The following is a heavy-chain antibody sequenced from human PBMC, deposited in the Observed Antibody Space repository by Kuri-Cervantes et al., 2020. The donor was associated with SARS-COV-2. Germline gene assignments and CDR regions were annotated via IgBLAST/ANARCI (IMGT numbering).Heavy chain of an antibody. CDR3: AKDPTATTEYYYAMDV. J-gene: IGHJ6*02. CDR2: ISGSGTGA. CDR1: GFTFSSYV. V-gene: IGHV3-23*01. Sequence: GGSLRLSCAAFGFTFSSYVMSWVRQTPGKGLEWVSVISGSGTGAYYADSVKGRFTISRDNSKNTLYLQMNSLRAEDTAVYFCAKDPTATTEYYYAMDVWGQGTTVTVSS. D-gene: IGHD1-7*01.